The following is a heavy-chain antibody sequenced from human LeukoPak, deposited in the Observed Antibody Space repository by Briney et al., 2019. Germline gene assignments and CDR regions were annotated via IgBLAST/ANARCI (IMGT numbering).Heavy chain of an antibody. CDR2: IYYSGST. V-gene: IGHV4-39*07. CDR1: GGSISSSSYY. D-gene: IGHD4/OR15-4a*01. J-gene: IGHJ4*02. Sequence: SETLSLTCTVSGGSISSSSYYWGWIRQPPGKGLEWIGSIYYSGSTYYNPSLKSRVTISVDTSKNQFSLKLSSVTAADTAVYYCVKSGLSRFDYWGQGTLVTVSS. CDR3: VKSGLSRFDY.